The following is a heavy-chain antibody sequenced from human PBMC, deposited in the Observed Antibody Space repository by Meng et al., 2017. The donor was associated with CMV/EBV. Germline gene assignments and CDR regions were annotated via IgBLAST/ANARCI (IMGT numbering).Heavy chain of an antibody. CDR2: ISWNSGSI. CDR1: GFTFDDYA. Sequence: SLKISCAASGFTFDDYAMHWVRQAPGKGLEWVSGISWNSGSIGYADSVKGRFTISRDNAKNSLYLQMNSLRAEDTAVYYCARDTYYDFWSGQNWFDPWGQGTLVTVSS. J-gene: IGHJ5*02. V-gene: IGHV3-9*01. D-gene: IGHD3-3*01. CDR3: ARDTYYDFWSGQNWFDP.